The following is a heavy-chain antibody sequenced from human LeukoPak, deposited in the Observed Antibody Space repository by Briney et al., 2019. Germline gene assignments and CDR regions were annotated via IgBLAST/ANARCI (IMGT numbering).Heavy chain of an antibody. D-gene: IGHD4-17*01. CDR1: GGSISSYY. CDR2: IYYSGST. Sequence: SETLSLTCTVSGGSISSYYWSWFRQPPGKGLEWIGYIYYSGSTNYNPSLKSRVTISVDTSKNQFSLKLSSVTAADTAVYYCARAISPAIYGDYDNGMDVWGQGTTVTVSS. J-gene: IGHJ6*02. CDR3: ARAISPAIYGDYDNGMDV. V-gene: IGHV4-59*01.